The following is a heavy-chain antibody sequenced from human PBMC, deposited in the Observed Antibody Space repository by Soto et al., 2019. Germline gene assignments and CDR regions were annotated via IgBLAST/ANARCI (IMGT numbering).Heavy chain of an antibody. CDR2: INHSGST. Sequence: SETLSLTCAVYGGSFSGYYWSWIRQPPGKGLEWIGEINHSGSTNYNPSLKSRVTISVDTSKNQFSLKLSSVAAADTAVYYCARGGWNYIPIDYWGQGTLVTVSS. D-gene: IGHD1-7*01. CDR3: ARGGWNYIPIDY. J-gene: IGHJ4*02. V-gene: IGHV4-34*01. CDR1: GGSFSGYY.